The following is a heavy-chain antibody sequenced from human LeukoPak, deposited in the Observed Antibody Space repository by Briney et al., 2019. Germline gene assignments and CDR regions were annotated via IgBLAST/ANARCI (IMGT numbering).Heavy chain of an antibody. Sequence: PSETLSLTCTVSGGSISGYYWSWIRQPPGKGLEWIGYIYYSGSTNYNPSLKSRVTISVDTPKNQFSLNLSSVTAADTAVYYCARHTYSNYHYYYYGMDVWGQGTTVTVSS. D-gene: IGHD4-11*01. V-gene: IGHV4-59*08. CDR1: GGSISGYY. J-gene: IGHJ6*02. CDR2: IYYSGST. CDR3: ARHTYSNYHYYYYGMDV.